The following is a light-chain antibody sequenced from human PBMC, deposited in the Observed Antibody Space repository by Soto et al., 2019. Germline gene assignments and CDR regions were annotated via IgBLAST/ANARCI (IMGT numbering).Light chain of an antibody. Sequence: EIVWTHSPGTLSFSPVEIATLSCRASQSVDSKYLAWYQQKPGQAPRILIFAASSRATGIPDRFSGSGSGTDFTLTISRLEPGDFAVYYCQKYGYSSWKCGQGNKGDIK. J-gene: IGKJ1*01. CDR1: QSVDSKY. CDR2: AAS. CDR3: QKYGYSSWK. V-gene: IGKV3-20*01.